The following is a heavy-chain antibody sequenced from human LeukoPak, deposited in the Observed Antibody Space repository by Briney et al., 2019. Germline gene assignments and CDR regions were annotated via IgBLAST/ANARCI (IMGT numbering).Heavy chain of an antibody. D-gene: IGHD6-19*01. J-gene: IGHJ6*02. V-gene: IGHV1-18*01. CDR2: ISAHNGNT. CDR3: ARVDSSGWLSYDYYGMDV. CDR1: GYTFTSFG. Sequence: ASVKVSCKASGYTFTSFGISWVRQAPGQGLEWMGWISAHNGNTNYAQKLQGRVTMTTDTSTSTAYMELRSLRSDDTAVYYCARVDSSGWLSYDYYGMDVWGQGTTVTVSS.